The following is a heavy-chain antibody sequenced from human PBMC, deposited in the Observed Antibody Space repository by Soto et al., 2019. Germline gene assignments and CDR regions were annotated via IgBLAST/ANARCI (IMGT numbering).Heavy chain of an antibody. CDR1: GLSVSSKS. CDR3: ARGGSVDAFDV. Sequence: EVQLVESGGGLVQPRGSLRLSCAASGLSVSSKSMSWVRQPPGKGLEWVSVIYSGGNTYYSDSVKGRFTISRDNSKNTLSLQMNSLRAEDTAVYYCARGGSVDAFDVWGQGTLVTVSS. CDR2: IYSGGNT. D-gene: IGHD6-19*01. J-gene: IGHJ3*01. V-gene: IGHV3-66*01.